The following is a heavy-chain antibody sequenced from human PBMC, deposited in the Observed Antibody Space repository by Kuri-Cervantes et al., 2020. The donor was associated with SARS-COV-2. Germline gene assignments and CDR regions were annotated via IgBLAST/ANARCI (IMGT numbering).Heavy chain of an antibody. V-gene: IGHV3-7*03. CDR2: IKQDGSEK. Sequence: GGSLRLSCAASGFTFSSYWMSWVRQAPGKGLEWVANIKQDGSEKYYVDSVKGRFTISRDNSKDTLFLQMNSLRAEDTAVYYCAKDQAAFGLWGRGTLVTVSS. CDR3: AKDQAAFGL. D-gene: IGHD6-25*01. CDR1: GFTFSSYW. J-gene: IGHJ2*01.